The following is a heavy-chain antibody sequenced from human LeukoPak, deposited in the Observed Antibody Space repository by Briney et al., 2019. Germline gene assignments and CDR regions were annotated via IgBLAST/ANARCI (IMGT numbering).Heavy chain of an antibody. V-gene: IGHV4-31*03. J-gene: IGHJ6*02. CDR3: ARDCSGGSCYSEYYGMDV. CDR2: IYYSGST. CDR1: GGSISSGGYY. D-gene: IGHD2-15*01. Sequence: PSETLSLTCTVSGGSISSGGYYWSWIRQHPGKGLEWIGYIYYSGSTYYNPSLKSRVTISVDTSKNQFSLKLSSVTAADTAVYYCARDCSGGSCYSEYYGMDVWGQGTTVTASS.